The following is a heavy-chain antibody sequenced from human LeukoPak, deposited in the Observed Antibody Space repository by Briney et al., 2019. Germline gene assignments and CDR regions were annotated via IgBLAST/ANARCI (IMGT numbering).Heavy chain of an antibody. CDR3: ARFRGWFGDRGMDV. D-gene: IGHD3-10*01. CDR1: GYTFTSYT. V-gene: IGHV1-3*01. Sequence: ASVKVSCKTSGYTFTSYTMHWVRQAPGQRLEWMGWINAGNGNTKYSQKFQGRIAITRDTSATTAHMELSSLRSEDTAVYYCARFRGWFGDRGMDVWGQGTTVTVSS. J-gene: IGHJ6*02. CDR2: INAGNGNT.